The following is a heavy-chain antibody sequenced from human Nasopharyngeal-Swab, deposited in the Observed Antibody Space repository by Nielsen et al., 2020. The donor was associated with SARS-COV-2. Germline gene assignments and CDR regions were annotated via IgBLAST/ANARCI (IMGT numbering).Heavy chain of an antibody. V-gene: IGHV3-21*01. CDR2: ISSSSSYI. J-gene: IGHJ4*02. CDR1: GFTFSSYS. D-gene: IGHD3-3*01. CDR3: ARSGELRFLECLNTRPDY. Sequence: GGSLRLSCAASGFTFSSYSMNWVRQAPGKGLEWVSSISSSSSYIYYADSVKGRFTISRDNAKNSLYLQMNSLRAEDTAVYYCARSGELRFLECLNTRPDYWGQGTLVTVSS.